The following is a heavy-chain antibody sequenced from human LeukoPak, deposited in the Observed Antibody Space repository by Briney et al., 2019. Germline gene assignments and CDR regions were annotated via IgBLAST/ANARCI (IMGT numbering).Heavy chain of an antibody. V-gene: IGHV3-23*01. D-gene: IGHD5-12*01. CDR3: ASLNFVGYVFFDY. CDR1: GFTFSSYA. J-gene: IGHJ4*02. Sequence: PGGSLRLSCAASGFTFSSYAMSWVRQAPGKGPEWVSAISGSGGSTYYADSVKGRFTISRDNAKNSLYLQMNSLRAEDTAVYYCASLNFVGYVFFDYWGQGTLVTVSS. CDR2: ISGSGGST.